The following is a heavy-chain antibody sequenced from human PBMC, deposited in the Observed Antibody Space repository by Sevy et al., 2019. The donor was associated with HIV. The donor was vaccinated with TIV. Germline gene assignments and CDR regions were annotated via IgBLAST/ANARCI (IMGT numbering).Heavy chain of an antibody. CDR3: ARDYSNYGVFDY. D-gene: IGHD4-4*01. Sequence: GGSLRLSSAASGFTFSSYGMHWVRQAPGKGLEWVAVIWYDGSNKYYADSVKGRFTISRDNSKNTLYLQMNSLRAEDTAVYYCARDYSNYGVFDYWGQGTLVTVSS. V-gene: IGHV3-33*01. CDR1: GFTFSSYG. CDR2: IWYDGSNK. J-gene: IGHJ4*02.